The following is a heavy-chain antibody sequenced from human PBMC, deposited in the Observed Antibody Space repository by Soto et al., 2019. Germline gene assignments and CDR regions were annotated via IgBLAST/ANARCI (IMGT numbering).Heavy chain of an antibody. Sequence: QVQLVESGGGVVQPGRSLRLSCAASGFTFSSYTMHWVRQAPGQGLEWVALISYDGSNKYYADSVKGRFTISRDNSKNTLYLQMNSLRTADTAVYHCARDQGGTTRYYHGMDVWGQGTTVTVSS. CDR3: ARDQGGTTRYYHGMDV. V-gene: IGHV3-30-3*01. D-gene: IGHD1-7*01. CDR1: GFTFSSYT. J-gene: IGHJ6*02. CDR2: ISYDGSNK.